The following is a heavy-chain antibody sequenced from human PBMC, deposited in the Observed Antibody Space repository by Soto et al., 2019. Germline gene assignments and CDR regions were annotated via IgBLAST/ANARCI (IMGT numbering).Heavy chain of an antibody. Sequence: QVQLVQSGAEVKKPGASVKVSCKASGYTFSNDAITWVRQAPGQGLEWMGWVSAYNGNTNYAQKFKGRVTMTTDTSPSTAYMEIRSLRYDDTAVYFCARASRYYWNYMMYWGQGTLVTGSS. J-gene: IGHJ4*02. D-gene: IGHD1-7*01. CDR1: GYTFSNDA. CDR3: ARASRYYWNYMMY. V-gene: IGHV1-18*01. CDR2: VSAYNGNT.